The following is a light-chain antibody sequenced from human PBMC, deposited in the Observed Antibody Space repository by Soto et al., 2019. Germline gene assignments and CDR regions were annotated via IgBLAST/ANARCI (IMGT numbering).Light chain of an antibody. CDR1: QSVSGW. J-gene: IGKJ1*01. Sequence: DIQMTQSPSALSASVGDRVTITCRASQSVSGWLAWYQQKPGKAPRLLIYDASYLERGVPSRFSGSGSGTDFTLTSSDLQPDDLGTYYCQQYNNFWTFGPGTKVEI. CDR2: DAS. CDR3: QQYNNFWT. V-gene: IGKV1-5*01.